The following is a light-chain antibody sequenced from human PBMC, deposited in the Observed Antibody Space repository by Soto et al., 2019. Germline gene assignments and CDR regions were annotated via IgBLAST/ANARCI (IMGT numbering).Light chain of an antibody. V-gene: IGKV3-15*01. CDR3: QQYNNCPWT. J-gene: IGKJ1*01. CDR1: QSVSSS. CDR2: GAS. Sequence: EIVMTQSPATLSVSPGERATLSCRASQSVSSSLAWYQQKPGQAPRLLIYGASTRATGIPARFSGSGSGTEFPLTISSLQSEDFAVYYCQQYNNCPWTFGQGPKVEIK.